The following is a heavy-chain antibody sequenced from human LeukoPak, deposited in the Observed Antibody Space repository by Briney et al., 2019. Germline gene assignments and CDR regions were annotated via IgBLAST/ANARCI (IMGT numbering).Heavy chain of an antibody. CDR3: ARRPAGATTLDY. J-gene: IGHJ4*02. CDR1: GGSISSYY. CDR2: IYYSGST. D-gene: IGHD1-26*01. V-gene: IGHV4-59*01. Sequence: SETLSLTCTVSGGSISSYYWSWIRQPPGKGLEWIGYIYYSGSTNYNPSLRSRVTISVDTSKNQFSLKLRSVTAADTAVYYCARRPAGATTLDYWGQGTLVTVSS.